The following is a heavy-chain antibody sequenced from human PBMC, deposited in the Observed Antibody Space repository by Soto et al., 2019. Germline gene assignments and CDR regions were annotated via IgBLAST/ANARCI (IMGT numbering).Heavy chain of an antibody. D-gene: IGHD3-3*01. CDR3: GREEKGLLSLGWPQPNTHKWFDP. CDR2: ISPSGGST. CDR1: GYTFTSDY. Sequence: QVHLVQSGAEVKKPGASVKVSCKASGYTFTSDYIHWVRQAPGQGLEWMGKISPSGGSTSYAQKFQGRVTMTRDTSTSTVYMELSSLRSEDTAVYYCGREEKGLLSLGWPQPNTHKWFDPWGQGTLVTVSS. J-gene: IGHJ5*02. V-gene: IGHV1-46*03.